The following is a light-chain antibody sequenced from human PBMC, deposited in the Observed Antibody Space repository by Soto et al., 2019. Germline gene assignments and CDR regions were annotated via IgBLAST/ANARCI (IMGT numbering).Light chain of an antibody. CDR1: SIDVGGYKY. V-gene: IGLV2-11*01. CDR2: DVT. J-gene: IGLJ1*01. Sequence: QSALTQPRSVSGSPGQSVTFSCTGPSIDVGGYKYVSWYQHHPGKAPKLMIYDVTKRPSGVPDRFSGSKSGNTASLTISGLQTEDEADYYCCSHAGTFYVFGTGTKLTVL. CDR3: CSHAGTFYV.